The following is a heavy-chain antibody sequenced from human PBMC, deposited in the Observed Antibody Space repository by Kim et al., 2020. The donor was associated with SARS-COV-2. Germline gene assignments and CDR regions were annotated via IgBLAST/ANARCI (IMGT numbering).Heavy chain of an antibody. CDR3: AKDLSRAAAYGAFDI. CDR2: ISNDGSNK. Sequence: GGSLRLSCAASGFTFSTYGMHWVRQAPGKGLEWVALISNDGSNKYYVDSVKDRFIISRDSSKNTLYLQMNSLRPEDTAVYYCAKDLSRAAAYGAFDIWG. CDR1: GFTFSTYG. V-gene: IGHV3-30*18. D-gene: IGHD6-13*01. J-gene: IGHJ3*02.